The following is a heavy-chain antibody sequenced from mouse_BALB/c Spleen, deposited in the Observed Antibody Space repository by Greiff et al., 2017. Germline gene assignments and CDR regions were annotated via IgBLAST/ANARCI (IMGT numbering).Heavy chain of an antibody. V-gene: IGHV5-17*02. CDR1: GFTFSSFG. CDR3: ARGIYRDYFDY. D-gene: IGHD2-14*01. Sequence: EVKLVESGGGLVQPGGSRKLSCAASGFTFSSFGMHWVRQAPEKGLEWVAYISSGSSTIYYADTVKGRFTISRDNPKNTLFLQMTSLRSEDTAMYYCARGIYRDYFDYWGQGTTLTVSS. J-gene: IGHJ2*01. CDR2: ISSGSSTI.